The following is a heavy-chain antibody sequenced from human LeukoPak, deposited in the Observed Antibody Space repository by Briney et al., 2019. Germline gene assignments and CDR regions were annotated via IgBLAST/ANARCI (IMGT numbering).Heavy chain of an antibody. CDR2: IFYSGIT. J-gene: IGHJ4*02. CDR3: ATIAVATFYFDY. V-gene: IGHV4-39*01. D-gene: IGHD6-19*01. CDR1: GGPISSSSYY. Sequence: PSETLSLTCTVSGGPISSSSYYWGWVRQPPGKGLEWIGIIFYSGITYYNPSLKSRVTTSVDTSKNQFSLKLSSVTATDTAMYYCATIAVATFYFDYWGQGTLVTVSS.